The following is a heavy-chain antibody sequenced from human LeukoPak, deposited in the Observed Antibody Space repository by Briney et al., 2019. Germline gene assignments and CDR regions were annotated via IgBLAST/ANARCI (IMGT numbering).Heavy chain of an antibody. J-gene: IGHJ4*02. CDR2: IWYDGSNK. CDR3: ARIGRDYSGGGCYPPDY. CDR1: GFTFRSFG. D-gene: IGHD2-15*01. Sequence: GGSLRLSCAVSGFTFRSFGMHWVGQALGKGLEWVAIIWYDGSNKYYTDSVKGRFTVSKDNSKNTLYLQMNSLRAEDTAVYYCARIGRDYSGGGCYPPDYWGQGTLVTVSS. V-gene: IGHV3-33*01.